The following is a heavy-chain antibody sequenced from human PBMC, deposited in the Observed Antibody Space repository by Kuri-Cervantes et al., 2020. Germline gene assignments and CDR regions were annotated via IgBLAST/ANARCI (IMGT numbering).Heavy chain of an antibody. CDR3: ARVRYGDYVP. D-gene: IGHD4-17*01. V-gene: IGHV1-3*01. CDR1: GYTFTSSA. CDR2: INAGNGNT. J-gene: IGHJ5*02. Sequence: ASVKVSCKASGYTFTSSAMHWVRQAPGQRLEWMGWINAGNGNTKYSQKFQGRVTITADESTSTAYMELSSLRSEDTAVYYCARVRYGDYVPWGQGTLVTVSS.